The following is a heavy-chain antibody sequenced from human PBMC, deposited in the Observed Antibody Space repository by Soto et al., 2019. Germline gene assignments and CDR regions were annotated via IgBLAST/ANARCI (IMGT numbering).Heavy chain of an antibody. V-gene: IGHV4-31*03. D-gene: IGHD5-12*01. CDR2: IYYSGST. J-gene: IGHJ2*01. CDR1: GGSISSGGYY. Sequence: QVQLQESGPGLVKPSQTLSLTCTVSGGSISSGGYYWSWIRQHPGKGLEWIGYIYYSGSTYYNPYPRRRVTKSVDTSKTQFSLKLSSVTAADTAVYYCARDGRYSGYDSGDWYFDLWGRGTLVTVSS. CDR3: ARDGRYSGYDSGDWYFDL.